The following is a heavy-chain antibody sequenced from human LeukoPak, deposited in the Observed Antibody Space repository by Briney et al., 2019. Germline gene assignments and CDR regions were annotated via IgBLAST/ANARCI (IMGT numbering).Heavy chain of an antibody. CDR2: INAGNGNT. CDR1: GHTFTSYA. CDR3: ARAVGSYYNVHWGEAGWFDP. J-gene: IGHJ5*02. V-gene: IGHV1-3*01. D-gene: IGHD3-10*01. Sequence: ASVKVSCKASGHTFTSYAMHWVRQAPGQRLEWMGWINAGNGNTKYSQRFQGRVTITRDTSASTAYMELSSLRSEDTAVYYCARAVGSYYNVHWGEAGWFDPWGQGTLVTVSS.